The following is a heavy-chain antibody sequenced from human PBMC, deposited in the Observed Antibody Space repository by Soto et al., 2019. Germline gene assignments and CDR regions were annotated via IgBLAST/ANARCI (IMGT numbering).Heavy chain of an antibody. D-gene: IGHD2-8*02. CDR1: GFTFYTYG. J-gene: IGHJ6*02. CDR2: IWYDGGTK. V-gene: IGHV3-33*01. Sequence: GGSLRLSCAASGFTFYTYGMHWVRQVPGKGLQWVAVIWYDGGTKYYADSVRGRFTVSGDNSKNTLYLQMNSLRDEDTAVYYCARIDCTGNNCNPYYHYGMDVWCQGTTVTVSS. CDR3: ARIDCTGNNCNPYYHYGMDV.